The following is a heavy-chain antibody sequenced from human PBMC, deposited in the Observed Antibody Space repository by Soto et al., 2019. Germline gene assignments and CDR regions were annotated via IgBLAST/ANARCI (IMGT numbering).Heavy chain of an antibody. CDR2: IIPIFGTA. J-gene: IGHJ4*02. Sequence: ASVKVSCKASGGTFSSYAISWVRQAPGQGLEWMGGIIPIFGTANYAQKFQGRVTITADESTSTAYMELSSLRSEDTAVYHCARDRGGYNSYFDYWGQGTLVTVSS. V-gene: IGHV1-69*13. CDR3: ARDRGGYNSYFDY. D-gene: IGHD6-25*01. CDR1: GGTFSSYA.